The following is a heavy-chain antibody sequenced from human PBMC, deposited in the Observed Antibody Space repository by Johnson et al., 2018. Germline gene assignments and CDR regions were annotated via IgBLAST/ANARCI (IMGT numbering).Heavy chain of an antibody. CDR1: GFTFSSYS. CDR2: ISSSSSTI. Sequence: VQLVESGGGLVQPGGSLRLSCEASGFTFSSYSMNWVHQAPGKGLEWVSYISSSSSTIYYADSVKGRFTISSDNAKNSLYLQMNSLRDEDTAVYYCARVVQSSGWYSTPLDALDIWGQGTMVTVSS. CDR3: ARVVQSSGWYSTPLDALDI. J-gene: IGHJ3*02. V-gene: IGHV3-48*02. D-gene: IGHD6-19*01.